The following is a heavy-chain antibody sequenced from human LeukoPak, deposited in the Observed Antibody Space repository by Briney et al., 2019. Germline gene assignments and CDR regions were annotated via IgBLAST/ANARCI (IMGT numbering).Heavy chain of an antibody. CDR2: ARSKANNYTT. V-gene: IGHV3-72*01. CDR1: GFIFSDHY. D-gene: IGHD3-22*01. Sequence: HPGGSLRLSCAASGFIFSDHYMAWVRQAPGKGLEWVGRARSKANNYTTEYAASVKGRFTISRDDSKNSLYLQMNSLKTEDTAIYYFARGYYYDIWGQGTMVTVSS. CDR3: ARGYYYDI. J-gene: IGHJ3*02.